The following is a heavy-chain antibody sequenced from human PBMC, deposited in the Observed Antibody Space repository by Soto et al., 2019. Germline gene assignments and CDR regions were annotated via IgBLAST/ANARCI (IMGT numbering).Heavy chain of an antibody. CDR1: GYTFTSYD. J-gene: IGHJ4*02. CDR3: ARAWSSVWYGDY. D-gene: IGHD6-19*01. V-gene: IGHV1-8*01. CDR2: MNPNSGNT. Sequence: QVQLVQSGAEVKKPGASVKVSCKASGYTFTSYDINWVRQASGQGLEWMGWMNPNSGNTGYAQKFQGRVTMPRKTSLSKAYMALSSLRSADTAVYDCARAWSSVWYGDYWGQGTLVTVSS.